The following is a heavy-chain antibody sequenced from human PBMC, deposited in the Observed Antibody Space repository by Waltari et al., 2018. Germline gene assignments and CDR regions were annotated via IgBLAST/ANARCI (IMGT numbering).Heavy chain of an antibody. Sequence: QVQLVQSGAEVKKPGASVKVSCKASGYTFPSYDINWVRQATGQGLEWMGWMNPNSGNTGYAQKFQGRVTITRNTSISTAYMELSSLRSEDTAVYYCARGSDYYGSGTKYYYYMDVWGEGTTVTVSS. D-gene: IGHD3-10*01. J-gene: IGHJ6*03. CDR2: MNPNSGNT. CDR1: GYTFPSYD. V-gene: IGHV1-8*03. CDR3: ARGSDYYGSGTKYYYYMDV.